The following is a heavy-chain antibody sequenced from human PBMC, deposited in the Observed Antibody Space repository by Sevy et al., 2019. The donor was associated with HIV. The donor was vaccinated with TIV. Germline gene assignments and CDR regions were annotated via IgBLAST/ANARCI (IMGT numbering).Heavy chain of an antibody. V-gene: IGHV4-30-4*01. CDR1: GGSVGNDDYY. CDR2: IFYSGST. J-gene: IGHJ4*02. D-gene: IGHD6-13*01. Sequence: SETLSLTCTVSGGSVGNDDYYWSWIRQPPGKGLEWIGYIFYSGSTYYNPSPKSRGSISVDTSKNHFSLRLRSVTAADTAVYYCARGVASSGAYKFDYWGPGTLVTVSS. CDR3: ARGVASSGAYKFDY.